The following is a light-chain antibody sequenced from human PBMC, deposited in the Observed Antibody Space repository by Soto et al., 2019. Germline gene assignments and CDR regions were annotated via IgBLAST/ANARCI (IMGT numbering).Light chain of an antibody. CDR1: SSDVGGYDY. Sequence: QLVLTQPASVSGSPGQSIAISCTGTSSDVGGYDYVSWYQQHPDKAPKLMIYEVTKRPSGVSNRFSGSKSGNTASLTISGLQPEDEADYYCSSHTSGSTRVFGSGTQLTVL. J-gene: IGLJ7*01. CDR3: SSHTSGSTRV. V-gene: IGLV2-14*01. CDR2: EVT.